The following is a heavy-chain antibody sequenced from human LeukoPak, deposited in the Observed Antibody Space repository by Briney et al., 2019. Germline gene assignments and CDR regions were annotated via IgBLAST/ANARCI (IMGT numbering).Heavy chain of an antibody. Sequence: SETLSLTCTVSGASISSYYWSWVRQPPGKGLEWIGYIYYSGSTNYNPSLKSRVTISVDTSKDQFSLKLSSVTAADTAVYYCARPFNSGWRGGFDYWGQGALVTVSS. D-gene: IGHD6-19*01. J-gene: IGHJ4*02. CDR1: GASISSYY. CDR3: ARPFNSGWRGGFDY. CDR2: IYYSGST. V-gene: IGHV4-59*08.